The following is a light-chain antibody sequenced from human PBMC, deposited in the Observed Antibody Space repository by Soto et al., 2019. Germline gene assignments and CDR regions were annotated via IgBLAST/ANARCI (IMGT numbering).Light chain of an antibody. CDR3: SSYAGTHIV. Sequence: QSVLTQPPPASGSPGQSVTISCTGISRDVGGYDYVSWYQQHPGKAPELMIYDVTKRPSGVPDRFSGSKSANTASLTVSGLQAEDEAYYYCSSYAGTHIVFGTGTKSPS. CDR1: SRDVGGYDY. CDR2: DVT. J-gene: IGLJ1*01. V-gene: IGLV2-8*01.